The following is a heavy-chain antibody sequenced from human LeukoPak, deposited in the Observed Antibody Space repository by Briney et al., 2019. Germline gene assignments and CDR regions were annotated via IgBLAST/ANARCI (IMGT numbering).Heavy chain of an antibody. CDR2: MNPTSGNT. CDR3: ARDYGGNSGWFDP. V-gene: IGHV1-8*01. D-gene: IGHD4-23*01. CDR1: RYTFTNYD. J-gene: IGHJ5*02. Sequence: ASVKVSCKASRYTFTNYDLNWVRQAPGQGLEWMGWMNPTSGNTGYAQKFQGRVTMTRDTSISTAYMELTSLRYEDTAVYCCARDYGGNSGWFDPWGQGTLSPSPQ.